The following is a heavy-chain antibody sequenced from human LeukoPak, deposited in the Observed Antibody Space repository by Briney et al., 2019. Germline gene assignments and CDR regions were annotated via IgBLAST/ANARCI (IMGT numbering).Heavy chain of an antibody. CDR2: IYSGGSI. Sequence: PGGSLRLSCAASGFTFSSYAMSWVRQAPGKGLEWVSVIYSGGSIYYADSVKGRFTSSRDSSKNTMYLQMNSLRAEDTAVHYCAKDPYGSGSYYTKIGRDYYYGMDVWGQGTTVTVSS. CDR3: AKDPYGSGSYYTKIGRDYYYGMDV. J-gene: IGHJ6*02. CDR1: GFTFSSYA. V-gene: IGHV3-23*03. D-gene: IGHD3-10*01.